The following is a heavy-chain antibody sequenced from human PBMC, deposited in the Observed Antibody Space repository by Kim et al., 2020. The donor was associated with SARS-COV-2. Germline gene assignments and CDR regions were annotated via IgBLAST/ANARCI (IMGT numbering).Heavy chain of an antibody. D-gene: IGHD3-10*01. CDR2: INTGNGNT. V-gene: IGHV1-3*04. CDR3: VRAAGFLGFYFDY. J-gene: IGHJ4*02. CDR1: GYTFTSYA. Sequence: ASVKVSCKASGYTFTSYAMHWVRQAPGQRLEWMGWINTGNGNTKYSQKFQGRVTITRDTSASTAYMELSTLRSEDTAVYYCVRAAGFLGFYFDYWGQGTL.